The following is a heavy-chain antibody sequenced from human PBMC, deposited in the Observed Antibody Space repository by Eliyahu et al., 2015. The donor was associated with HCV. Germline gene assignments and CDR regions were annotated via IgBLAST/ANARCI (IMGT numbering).Heavy chain of an antibody. J-gene: IGHJ6*02. V-gene: IGHV2-5*02. CDR2: IYWDDDK. CDR1: GFSLRTRGVG. CDR3: ARSRGVEPIYYYYYGMDV. D-gene: IGHD1-14*01. Sequence: QITLKESGPTLVKPTQTFTLTCTFSGFSLRTRGVGVGWIRQPPGKALEWLALIYWDDDKRYSPSLKSRLTITKDTSKNQVVLTMTNMDPVDTATYYCARSRGVEPIYYYYYGMDVWGQGTTVTVSS.